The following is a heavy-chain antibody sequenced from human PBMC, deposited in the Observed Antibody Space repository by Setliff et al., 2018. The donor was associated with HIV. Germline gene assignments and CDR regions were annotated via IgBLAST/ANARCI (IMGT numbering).Heavy chain of an antibody. CDR3: LRAQIAAPRPFDY. J-gene: IGHJ4*02. D-gene: IGHD2-21*01. V-gene: IGHV4-39*01. CDR1: GGSISSSAYX. Sequence: SETLSLTCSVSGGSISSSAYXWGWIRQPPGKGLEWIGNIYYSGTTYYNPSLKSRVTISVDTSKNQYSVRLSSVTAADTALYFCLRAQIAAPRPFDYWGQGTLVTVSS. CDR2: IYYSGTT.